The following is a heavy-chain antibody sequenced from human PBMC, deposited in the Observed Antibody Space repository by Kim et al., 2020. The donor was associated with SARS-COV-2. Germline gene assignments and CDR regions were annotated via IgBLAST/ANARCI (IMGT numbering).Heavy chain of an antibody. V-gene: IGHV3-30*07. D-gene: IGHD6-13*01. J-gene: IGHJ6*02. Sequence: VNRRITISRDTSKNTLYLRMNSLSAEDTAVYYCAREQQQLVPYYYYGMDVWGQGTTVTVSS. CDR3: AREQQQLVPYYYYGMDV.